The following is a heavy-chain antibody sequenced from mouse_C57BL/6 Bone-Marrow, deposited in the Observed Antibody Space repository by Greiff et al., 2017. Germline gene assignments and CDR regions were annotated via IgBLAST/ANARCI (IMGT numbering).Heavy chain of an antibody. J-gene: IGHJ2*01. CDR3: ARFDGYPDY. CDR1: GYTFTDYY. Sequence: VQLQQSGPVLVKPGASVKMSCKASGYTFTDYYMNWVKQSHGKSLEWIGVINPYNGGTSYNQKFKGKATLTVDKSSSPAYMELNSLTSEDSAVYYCARFDGYPDYWGQGTTLTVSS. D-gene: IGHD2-3*01. CDR2: INPYNGGT. V-gene: IGHV1-19*01.